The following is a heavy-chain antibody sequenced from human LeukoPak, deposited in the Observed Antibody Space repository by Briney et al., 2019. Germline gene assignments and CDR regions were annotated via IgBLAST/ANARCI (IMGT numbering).Heavy chain of an antibody. V-gene: IGHV3-9*01. CDR2: ISWNSGSI. Sequence: GGSLRLSCAASGFTFSNYYMHWVRQAPGKGLEWVSGISWNSGSIGYADSVKGRFTISRDNAKNSLYLQMNSLRAEDTALYYCAKTAGATGGVFDYWGQGTLVTVSS. D-gene: IGHD1-26*01. J-gene: IGHJ4*02. CDR3: AKTAGATGGVFDY. CDR1: GFTFSNYY.